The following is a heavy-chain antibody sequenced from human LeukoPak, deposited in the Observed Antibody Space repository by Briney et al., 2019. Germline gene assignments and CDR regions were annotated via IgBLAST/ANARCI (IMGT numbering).Heavy chain of an antibody. CDR3: ARHSGYSSGYAYFQH. Sequence: SETLSLTCAVYGGSFSGYYWSWIRQPPGKGLEWIGSIYYSGSTYYNPSLKSRVTISVDTSKNQFSLKLSSVTAADTAVYYCARHSGYSSGYAYFQHWGQGTLVTVSS. CDR1: GGSFSGYY. V-gene: IGHV4-34*01. J-gene: IGHJ1*01. D-gene: IGHD6-19*01. CDR2: IYYSGST.